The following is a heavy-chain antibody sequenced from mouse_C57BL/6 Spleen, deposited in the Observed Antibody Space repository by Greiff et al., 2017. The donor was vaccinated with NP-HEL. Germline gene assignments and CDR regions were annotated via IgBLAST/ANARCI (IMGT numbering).Heavy chain of an antibody. Sequence: QVQLQQSGAELVKPGASVKISCKASGYAFSSYWMNWVKQRPGKGLEWIGQIYPGDGDTNYNGKFKGKATLTADKSSSTAYMQLSSLTAEDSAVYFCARGEGMDYFDYWGQGTTLTVSS. V-gene: IGHV1-80*01. J-gene: IGHJ2*01. D-gene: IGHD2-3*01. CDR1: GYAFSSYW. CDR3: ARGEGMDYFDY. CDR2: IYPGDGDT.